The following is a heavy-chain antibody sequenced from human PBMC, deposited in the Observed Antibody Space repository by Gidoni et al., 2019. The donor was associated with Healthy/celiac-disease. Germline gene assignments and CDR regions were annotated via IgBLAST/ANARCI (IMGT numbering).Heavy chain of an antibody. CDR3: AGGRLYCSSTSCYQDGFDY. V-gene: IGHV3-33*01. CDR2: IWYDGSNK. D-gene: IGHD2-2*01. CDR1: GFTFSSYG. Sequence: QVQLVESGGGVVQPGRSLRLSCAASGFTFSSYGMQWVRQAPGKGLEWVAVIWYDGSNKYYADSVKGRFTISRDNSKNTLYLQMNSLRAEDTAVYYCAGGRLYCSSTSCYQDGFDYWGQGTLVTVSS. J-gene: IGHJ4*02.